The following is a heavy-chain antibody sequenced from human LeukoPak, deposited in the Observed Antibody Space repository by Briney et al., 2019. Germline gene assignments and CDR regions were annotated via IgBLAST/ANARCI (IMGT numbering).Heavy chain of an antibody. Sequence: PGRSLRLSCAASGFTFSSYAIHWVRQAPGKELEWVAVISYDGSNKYYADSVKGRFTISRDNSKNTLYLQMNSLRAEDTAVYYCARVDGYTKTSDYWGQGTLVTVSS. D-gene: IGHD5-24*01. CDR2: ISYDGSNK. V-gene: IGHV3-30-3*01. CDR3: ARVDGYTKTSDY. CDR1: GFTFSSYA. J-gene: IGHJ4*02.